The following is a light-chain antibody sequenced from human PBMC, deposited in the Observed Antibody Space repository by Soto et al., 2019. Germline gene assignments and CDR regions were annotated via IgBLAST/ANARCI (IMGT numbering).Light chain of an antibody. J-gene: IGLJ1*01. CDR1: SINVSGYNY. Sequence: QSALTQPASVSGSPGQSITISCTGTSINVSGYNYVSWYQQHPGKAPKLMIYEVSNRPSGVSNRFSGSKSGNTASLTISGLQAEDEADYYCSSYTSSSTLYVFGTGTK. CDR3: SSYTSSSTLYV. CDR2: EVS. V-gene: IGLV2-14*01.